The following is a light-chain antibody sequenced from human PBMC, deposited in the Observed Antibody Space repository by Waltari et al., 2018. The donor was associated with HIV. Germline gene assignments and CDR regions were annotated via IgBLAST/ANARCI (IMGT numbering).Light chain of an antibody. CDR1: SPNIDSNY. CDR2: RNT. Sequence: QSVLTQSPSTSGTPGQRVTISCSGSSPNIDSNYVYWFQQVPGTAPKLLIFRNTQRPAGVSDRFSGSVSGTSASLAISGLRSEDEADYYCAVWDDSLSAQLFGGGTKLTVL. CDR3: AVWDDSLSAQL. J-gene: IGLJ3*02. V-gene: IGLV1-47*02.